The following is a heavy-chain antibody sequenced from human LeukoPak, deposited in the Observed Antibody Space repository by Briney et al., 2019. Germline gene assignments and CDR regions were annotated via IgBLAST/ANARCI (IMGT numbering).Heavy chain of an antibody. Sequence: PGGSLRLSCAASGFTFSDYYMSWIRQAPGRGLEWVSYISSSGSTIYYADSVKGRFTISRDNAKNSLYLQMNSLRAEDTAVYYCARAEYYYGSGSFPRYYYYMDVWGKGTTVTVSS. D-gene: IGHD3-10*01. V-gene: IGHV3-11*01. CDR2: ISSSGSTI. CDR1: GFTFSDYY. CDR3: ARAEYYYGSGSFPRYYYYMDV. J-gene: IGHJ6*03.